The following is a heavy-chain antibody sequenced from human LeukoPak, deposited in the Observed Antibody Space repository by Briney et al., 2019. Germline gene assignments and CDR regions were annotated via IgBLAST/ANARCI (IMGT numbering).Heavy chain of an antibody. V-gene: IGHV4-34*01. J-gene: IGHJ5*02. Sequence: SETLSLTCAVYGGSFSGYYWSWIRQPPGKGLEWIGEINHSGSTNYNPSLKSRVTISVDTSKNQFSLKLSSVTAADTAVYYCARPGTYYDILTGTLSDNWFDPWGQGTLVTVSS. CDR1: GGSFSGYY. D-gene: IGHD3-9*01. CDR3: ARPGTYYDILTGTLSDNWFDP. CDR2: INHSGST.